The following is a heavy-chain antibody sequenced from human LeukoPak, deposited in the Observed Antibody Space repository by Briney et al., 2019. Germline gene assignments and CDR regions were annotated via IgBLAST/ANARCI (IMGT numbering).Heavy chain of an antibody. CDR3: AKDWHILTGRNCFDP. Sequence: ASVKVSCKASGYTFDNYGISWVRQAPGQGLEWMGWVTSYNGDTNYAQKFQGRVTMSTDTSTSTAYMELRSLRFDDTAIYYCAKDWHILTGRNCFDPWGQGTLVTVSS. D-gene: IGHD3-9*01. CDR1: GYTFDNYG. J-gene: IGHJ5*02. V-gene: IGHV1-18*01. CDR2: VTSYNGDT.